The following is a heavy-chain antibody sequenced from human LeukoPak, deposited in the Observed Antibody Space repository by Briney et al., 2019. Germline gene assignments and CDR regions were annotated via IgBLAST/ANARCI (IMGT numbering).Heavy chain of an antibody. J-gene: IGHJ4*02. Sequence: PSETLSLTCTVSGGSISSSSYYWGWIRQPPGKGLEWIGSVYYTGASYYNPSLKSRVTISIDTSKNHFSLNLTSVTAADTAVYYCARLRTRYSSSWYYFDYRGQGTLVTVSS. CDR3: ARLRTRYSSSWYYFDY. V-gene: IGHV4-39*07. CDR2: VYYTGAS. CDR1: GGSISSSSYY. D-gene: IGHD6-13*01.